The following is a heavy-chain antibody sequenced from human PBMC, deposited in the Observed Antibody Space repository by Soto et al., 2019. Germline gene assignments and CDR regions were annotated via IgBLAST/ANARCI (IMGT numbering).Heavy chain of an antibody. D-gene: IGHD3-16*01. CDR1: SGSIFTTNW. CDR3: AGKPDVATAKVGGGYVFDV. J-gene: IGHJ3*01. Sequence: QVQLQESGPGLGKPSVTLALTGAASSGSIFTTNWWSWVRQSPGRGLQWIGDIYHSGSPKYNPSLTCRVSISIDKSKDRLVLNLTAVTAADTAVYYCAGKPDVATAKVGGGYVFDVWGQGTMVTVSS. CDR2: IYHSGSP. V-gene: IGHV4-4*02.